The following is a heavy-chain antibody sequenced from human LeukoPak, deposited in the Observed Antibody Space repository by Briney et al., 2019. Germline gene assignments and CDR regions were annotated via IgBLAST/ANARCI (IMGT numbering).Heavy chain of an antibody. D-gene: IGHD2-8*01. J-gene: IGHJ4*02. V-gene: IGHV3-23*01. CDR1: GFTFSSYA. CDR2: ISGSGGST. Sequence: GGSLRLSCAASGFTFSSYAMSWVRQAPGKGLEWVSAISGSGGSTYYADAVKGRFTISRDNSKNTLYLQMISLRAEDTAVYYCAKDLSGYCTNGVCRAHPFDYWGQGTLVTVSS. CDR3: AKDLSGYCTNGVCRAHPFDY.